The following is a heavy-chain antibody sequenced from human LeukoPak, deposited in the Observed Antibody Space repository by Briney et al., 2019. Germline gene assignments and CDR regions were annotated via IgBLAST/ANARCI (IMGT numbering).Heavy chain of an antibody. V-gene: IGHV3-48*03. J-gene: IGHJ4*02. Sequence: GGSLRLSCAASGFTFSSYEMNWVRQAPGKGLEWLLHISNSGNSIHYADSVKGRFTIPRDNAKNSLYLQMNSLRAEDTAFYCCARTRDGPFDYWGQGTLVTVSS. CDR3: ARTRDGPFDY. D-gene: IGHD5-24*01. CDR1: GFTFSSYE. CDR2: ISNSGNSI.